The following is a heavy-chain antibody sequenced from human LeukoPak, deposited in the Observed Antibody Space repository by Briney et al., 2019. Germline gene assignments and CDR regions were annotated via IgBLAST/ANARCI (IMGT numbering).Heavy chain of an antibody. V-gene: IGHV3-21*04. D-gene: IGHD3-22*01. J-gene: IGHJ4*02. CDR2: ISSSSSYI. CDR3: AKDYYDSSGYYFDY. Sequence: GGSLRLSCAASGFTFSSYSMNWVRQAPGKGLEWVSSISSSSSYIYYADSVKGRFTISRDNAKNSLYLQMNSLRAEDTALYYCAKDYYDSSGYYFDYWGQGTLVTVSS. CDR1: GFTFSSYS.